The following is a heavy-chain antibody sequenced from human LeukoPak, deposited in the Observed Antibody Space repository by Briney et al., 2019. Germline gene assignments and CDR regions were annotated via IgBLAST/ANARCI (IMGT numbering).Heavy chain of an antibody. CDR3: ARDSGGYDLDY. J-gene: IGHJ4*02. Sequence: GGSLRLSCAASGFTFSSYWMHWVRQAPGKGLEWVSRINSDGSSTSYADSVKGRFTISRDNAKNTLYLQMNSLRAEDTAVYYCARDSGGYDLDYWGQGTLVTVSS. V-gene: IGHV3-74*01. CDR2: INSDGSST. CDR1: GFTFSSYW. D-gene: IGHD5-12*01.